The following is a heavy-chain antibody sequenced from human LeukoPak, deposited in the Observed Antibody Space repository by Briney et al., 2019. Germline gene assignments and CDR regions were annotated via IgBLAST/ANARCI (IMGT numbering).Heavy chain of an antibody. J-gene: IGHJ4*02. Sequence: AVKVSCKASGGTFSSYAISWVRQAPGQGRPWMGGIIPIFGTANYAQKFQGRVTITADESTSTAYMELSSLRSEDTAVYYCARAEGWCSNTSCPFDYWGQGTLVTVSS. D-gene: IGHD2-2*01. CDR2: IIPIFGTA. CDR3: ARAEGWCSNTSCPFDY. CDR1: GGTFSSYA. V-gene: IGHV1-69*13.